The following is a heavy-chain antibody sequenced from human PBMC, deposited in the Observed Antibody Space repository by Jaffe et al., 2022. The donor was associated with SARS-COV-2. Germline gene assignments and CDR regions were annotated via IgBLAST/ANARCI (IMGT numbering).Heavy chain of an antibody. Sequence: QVQLVESGGGVVQPGRSLRLSCAASGFSFSSYTIHWVRQAPGKGLEWVAAISDDGSRIHHADSVKGRFTISRDNSDNLLSLQMNSLRNDDTAVYYCARDLSGGGYDYWGQGTLVTVSS. D-gene: IGHD3-16*02. CDR2: ISDDGSRI. CDR3: ARDLSGGGYDY. V-gene: IGHV3-30-3*01. J-gene: IGHJ4*02. CDR1: GFSFSSYT.